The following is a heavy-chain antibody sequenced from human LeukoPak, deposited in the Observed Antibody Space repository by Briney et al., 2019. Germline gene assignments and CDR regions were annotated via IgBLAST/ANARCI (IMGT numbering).Heavy chain of an antibody. Sequence: GSLRLSCAASGFTFSNYAMSWVRQPPGKGLEWIGSINYSGRTYYNPSLKSRLTMSVDTAKRQFSLRLTSVTAADTAVYYCARASYSYDINGWVPFDYWGQGTLVTVSS. J-gene: IGHJ4*02. CDR1: GFTFSNYA. CDR2: INYSGRT. CDR3: ARASYSYDINGWVPFDY. V-gene: IGHV4-38-2*01. D-gene: IGHD3-22*01.